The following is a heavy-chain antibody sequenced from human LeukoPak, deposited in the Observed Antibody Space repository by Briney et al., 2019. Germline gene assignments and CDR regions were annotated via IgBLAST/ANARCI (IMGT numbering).Heavy chain of an antibody. CDR3: ARDSYGYCSSTSCYLLDY. CDR1: GFTFSDYY. Sequence: KPGGSLRLSCAASGFTFSDYYMSWIRQAPGKGLEWVSDISSSSTYTNYADSVKGRFTISRDNAKNSLYLQMNSLRVEGTAVYYCARDSYGYCSSTSCYLLDYWGQGALVTVSS. V-gene: IGHV3-11*06. D-gene: IGHD2-2*03. J-gene: IGHJ4*02. CDR2: ISSSSTYT.